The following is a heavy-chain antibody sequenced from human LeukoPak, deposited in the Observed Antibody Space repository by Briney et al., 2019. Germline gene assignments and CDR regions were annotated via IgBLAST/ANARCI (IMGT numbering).Heavy chain of an antibody. CDR2: IYYSGST. Sequence: SETLSLTCTVSAGSINNYYWSWIRQPPGKGLEWIGYIYYSGSTNYNPSLKSRVTISVDTSKKQVSLNLSSVTAADTAVYYCARDLGYCTNGVCHTRFDYWGQGTLVAVSS. V-gene: IGHV4-59*01. D-gene: IGHD2-8*01. CDR3: ARDLGYCTNGVCHTRFDY. CDR1: AGSINNYY. J-gene: IGHJ4*02.